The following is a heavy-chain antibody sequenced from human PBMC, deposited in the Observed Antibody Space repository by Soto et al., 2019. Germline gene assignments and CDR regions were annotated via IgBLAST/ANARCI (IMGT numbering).Heavy chain of an antibody. J-gene: IGHJ4*02. V-gene: IGHV1-18*01. D-gene: IGHD3-22*01. CDR1: GYTFTSYG. CDR3: ARGVYDSSGYSGGQTAEFDY. Sequence: ASVKVSCKASGYTFTSYGISRVRQAPGQGLEWMGWISAYNGNTNYAQKLQGRVTMTTDTSTSTAYMELRSLRSDDTAVYYCARGVYDSSGYSGGQTAEFDYWGQGTLVTVSS. CDR2: ISAYNGNT.